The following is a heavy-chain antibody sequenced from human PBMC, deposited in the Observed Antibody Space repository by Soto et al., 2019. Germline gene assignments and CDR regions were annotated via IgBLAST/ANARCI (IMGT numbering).Heavy chain of an antibody. V-gene: IGHV3-48*02. CDR3: ARDSGSSTWYYFDY. J-gene: IGHJ4*02. Sequence: GGSLRLSCAASGFTFSRNAVNWVRQAPGKGLEWLSYISSSGSTIYYADSLKGRFTISRDNAKNSLYLQMNSLRDEDTAVYYCARDSGSSTWYYFDYWGQGTLVTVSS. D-gene: IGHD6-13*01. CDR2: ISSSGSTI. CDR1: GFTFSRNA.